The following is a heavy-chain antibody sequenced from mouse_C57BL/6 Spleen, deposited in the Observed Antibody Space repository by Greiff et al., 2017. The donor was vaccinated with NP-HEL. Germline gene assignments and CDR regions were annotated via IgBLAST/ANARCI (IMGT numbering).Heavy chain of an antibody. Sequence: EVQGVESGGGLVKPGGSLKLSCAASGFTFSDYGMHWVRQAPEKGLEWVAYISSGSSTIYYADTVKGRFTISRDNAKNTLFLQMTSLRSEDTAMYYCARDTTVVRYFDVWGTGTTVTVSS. V-gene: IGHV5-17*01. D-gene: IGHD1-1*01. CDR3: ARDTTVVRYFDV. CDR2: ISSGSSTI. CDR1: GFTFSDYG. J-gene: IGHJ1*03.